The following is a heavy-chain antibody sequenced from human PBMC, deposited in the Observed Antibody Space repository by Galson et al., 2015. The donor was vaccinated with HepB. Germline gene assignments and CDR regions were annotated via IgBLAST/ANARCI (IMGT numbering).Heavy chain of an antibody. J-gene: IGHJ6*02. V-gene: IGHV3-21*01. Sequence: SLRLSCAASGFTFSSYSMNWVRQAPGKGLEWVSSISSSSSYIYYADSVKGRFTISRVNAKNSLYLQMNSLRAEDTAVYYCARERVPLSYFGYYSMDVWGQGTTVTVSS. D-gene: IGHD3-10*01. CDR2: ISSSSSYI. CDR1: GFTFSSYS. CDR3: ARERVPLSYFGYYSMDV.